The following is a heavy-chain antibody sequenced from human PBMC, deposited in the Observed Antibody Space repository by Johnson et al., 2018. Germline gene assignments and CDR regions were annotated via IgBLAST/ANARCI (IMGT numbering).Heavy chain of an antibody. D-gene: IGHD6-19*01. V-gene: IGHV3-23*04. Sequence: VQLVESGGGWVQPGGSLRLSCVVSGFTFSTSAMSWVRQAPGKGLEWVSIIRGTGPSTYYADSVKGRFTISRDSYKNTLYLQMNSLRAEDTAVYYCARSRGAPRGSGLTRDFQHWGQGTLVTVSS. CDR1: GFTFSTSA. J-gene: IGHJ1*01. CDR3: ARSRGAPRGSGLTRDFQH. CDR2: IRGTGPST.